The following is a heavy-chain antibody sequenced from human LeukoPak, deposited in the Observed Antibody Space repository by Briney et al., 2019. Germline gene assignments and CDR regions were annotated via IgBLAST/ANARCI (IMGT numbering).Heavy chain of an antibody. D-gene: IGHD3-22*01. CDR1: GGSISSGGYS. CDR3: ARFGYYDSSGYSFDY. Sequence: SETLSLTCAVSGGSISSGGYSWSWIRQPPGKGLEWIGYIYHCGSTYYNPSLKSRVTISVDRSKNQFSLKLSSVTAADTAVYYCARFGYYDSSGYSFDYWGQGTLVTVSS. CDR2: IYHCGST. J-gene: IGHJ4*02. V-gene: IGHV4-30-2*01.